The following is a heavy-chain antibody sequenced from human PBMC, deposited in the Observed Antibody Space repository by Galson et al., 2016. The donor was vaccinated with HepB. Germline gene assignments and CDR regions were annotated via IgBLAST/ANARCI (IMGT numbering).Heavy chain of an antibody. Sequence: SLRLSCAASGFTFGNYAMHWVRQAPGKGLEWVAGISYDGTNQYYGDSVKGRSTISRDNSNNTVHLQINSLRPEETAVFYCARGALTIFEPVGLAVWGQGTTVSVSS. V-gene: IGHV3-30*03. CDR3: ARGALTIFEPVGLAV. D-gene: IGHD3-3*01. CDR2: ISYDGTNQ. J-gene: IGHJ6*02. CDR1: GFTFGNYA.